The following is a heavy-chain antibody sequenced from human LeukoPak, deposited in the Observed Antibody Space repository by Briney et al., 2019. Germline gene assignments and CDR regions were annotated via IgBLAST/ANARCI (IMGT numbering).Heavy chain of an antibody. CDR1: GDSINSNPYS. CDR3: ARARRWNAAVEGWWFDP. D-gene: IGHD1-1*01. CDR2: IYYSGRS. V-gene: IGHV4-39*07. J-gene: IGHJ5*02. Sequence: KTSETLSLTCTVSGDSINSNPYSWAWIRQPPGKGLEWIGSIYYSGRSYYKVSLKSRVIISLDTPNNQFSLKVSSVTAADTALYYCARARRWNAAVEGWWFDPWGQGTLVTVSS.